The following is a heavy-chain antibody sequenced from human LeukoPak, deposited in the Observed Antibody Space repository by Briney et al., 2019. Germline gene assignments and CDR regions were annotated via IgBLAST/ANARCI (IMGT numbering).Heavy chain of an antibody. CDR1: GGSISSSSYY. D-gene: IGHD5-18*01. V-gene: IGHV4-39*01. CDR2: INYSGST. J-gene: IGHJ4*02. CDR3: ARRNTAWAFDY. Sequence: SETLSLTCTVSGGSISSSSYYWGWIRQPPGKGLEWIGSINYSGSTYYNPSLKSRVTISVDTSKDQFSLKLSSVTAADTAVYYCARRNTAWAFDYWGQGTLVTVSS.